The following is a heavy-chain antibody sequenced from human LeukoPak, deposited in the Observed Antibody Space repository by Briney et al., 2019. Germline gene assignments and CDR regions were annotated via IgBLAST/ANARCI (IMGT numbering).Heavy chain of an antibody. V-gene: IGHV3-7*04. D-gene: IGHD3-16*01. CDR1: GFTFSSYW. CDR3: ARGMSTGEY. CDR2: INQDGSEK. Sequence: GGSLRLSCAASGFTFSSYWMSWVRQPPGKGLEWVANINQDGSEKYYVDSVKGRFTITRDNAKNSLYLQMNSLRAEDTAVYYCARGMSTGEYWGQGTLVTVSS. J-gene: IGHJ4*02.